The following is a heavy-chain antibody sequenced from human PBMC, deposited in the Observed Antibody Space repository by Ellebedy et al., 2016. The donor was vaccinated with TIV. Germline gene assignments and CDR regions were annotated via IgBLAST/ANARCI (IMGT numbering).Heavy chain of an antibody. V-gene: IGHV3-15*01. J-gene: IGHJ2*01. CDR1: GFTLSNAW. CDR3: TTDHAYLRDWYFDL. Sequence: GESLKISCTASGFTLSNAWVNWVRQAPGKGLEWVGRIKSKSDSGTTEYYTPVKGRFTISRDDSKNTLSVQMNSLKTEDTAVYYCTTDHAYLRDWYFDLWGRGTLVTVSS. CDR2: IKSKSDSGTT.